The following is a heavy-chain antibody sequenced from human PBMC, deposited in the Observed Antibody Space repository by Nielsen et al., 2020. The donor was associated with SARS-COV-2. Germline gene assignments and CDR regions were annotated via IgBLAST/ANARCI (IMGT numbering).Heavy chain of an antibody. CDR1: GFTFSNAW. CDR3: TPSGPHTPSYGMDV. CDR2: IKSKTDGGTT. V-gene: IGHV3-15*01. J-gene: IGHJ6*02. Sequence: GGSLRLSCAASGFTFSNAWMSWVRQAPGKGLEWVGRIKSKTDGGTTDYAAPVKGRFTISRDDSKNTLYLQMNSLKTEDTAVYYCTPSGPHTPSYGMDVWGQGTTVTVSS. D-gene: IGHD2-15*01.